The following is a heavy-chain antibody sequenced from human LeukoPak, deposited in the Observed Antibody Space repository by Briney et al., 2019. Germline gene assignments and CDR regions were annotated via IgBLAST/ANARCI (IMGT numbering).Heavy chain of an antibody. V-gene: IGHV3-21*01. CDR1: GFTFSSYS. CDR2: ISSSSSYI. D-gene: IGHD1-26*01. J-gene: IGHJ6*03. CDR3: ARDRRYSGSYDLYYYYYMDV. Sequence: GGSLRLSCAASGFTFSSYSMNWVRQAPGKGLEWVSSISSSSSYIYYADSVKGRFTISRDNAKNSLYLQMNSLRAEDTAVYYCARDRRYSGSYDLYYYYYMDVWGKGTTVTVSS.